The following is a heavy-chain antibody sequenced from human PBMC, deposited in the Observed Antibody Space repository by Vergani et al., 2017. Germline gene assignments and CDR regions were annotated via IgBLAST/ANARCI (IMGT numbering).Heavy chain of an antibody. J-gene: IGHJ6*02. CDR2: ITHSGST. Sequence: QVQLQQWGAGLLKPSETLSLTCAVYGGSFSGYYWSWIRQPPGKGLEWIVEITHSGSTNYNPSLKSRVTISVDTSKNQFSLKLSSVTAADTAVYYCARFRYGSGKHTQYGMDVWGQGTTVTVSS. D-gene: IGHD3-10*01. CDR1: GGSFSGYY. V-gene: IGHV4-34*01. CDR3: ARFRYGSGKHTQYGMDV.